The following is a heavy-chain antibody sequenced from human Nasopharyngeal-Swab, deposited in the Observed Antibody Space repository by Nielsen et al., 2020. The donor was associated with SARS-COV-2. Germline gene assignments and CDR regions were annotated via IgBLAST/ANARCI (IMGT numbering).Heavy chain of an antibody. Sequence: ASVKVSCKASGYTFTSCGISWVRQALGQGLEWMGWISAYNGNTNYAQKLQGRVTMTTDTSTSTAYMELRSLRSDDTAVYYCARDLGYCSGGSCSIDYWGQGTLVTVSS. CDR3: ARDLGYCSGGSCSIDY. CDR2: ISAYNGNT. V-gene: IGHV1-18*01. CDR1: GYTFTSCG. D-gene: IGHD2-15*01. J-gene: IGHJ4*02.